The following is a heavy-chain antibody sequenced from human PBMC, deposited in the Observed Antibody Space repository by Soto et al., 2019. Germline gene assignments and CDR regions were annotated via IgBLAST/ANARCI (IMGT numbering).Heavy chain of an antibody. V-gene: IGHV4-59*01. CDR1: GGSINRYY. CDR2: IYYSGST. D-gene: IGHD1-26*01. CDR3: ARWGGGMDV. Sequence: VPLQESGPGLVKPSETLSLTCTVSGGSINRYYWNWIRQPPGKGLEWIGYIYYSGSTNYNPSLKSRFTISVDTSKNQFSLKLIAVTAADTAVYYCARWGGGMDVWGQGTTVTVSS. J-gene: IGHJ6*02.